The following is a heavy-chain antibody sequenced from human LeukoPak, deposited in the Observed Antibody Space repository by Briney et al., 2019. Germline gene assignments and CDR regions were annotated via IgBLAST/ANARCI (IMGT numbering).Heavy chain of an antibody. D-gene: IGHD4-17*01. J-gene: IGHJ4*02. CDR1: GFTFSSYA. CDR2: ISGSGGST. CDR3: AKIADYGDAVEPFDY. Sequence: GGSLRLSCAASGFTFSSYAMSWVRQAPGKGLEWVSAISGSGGSTYYADSVKGRFTISRDNSKNTLYLHMNSLRAEDTAVYYCAKIADYGDAVEPFDYWGQGTLVTVSS. V-gene: IGHV3-23*01.